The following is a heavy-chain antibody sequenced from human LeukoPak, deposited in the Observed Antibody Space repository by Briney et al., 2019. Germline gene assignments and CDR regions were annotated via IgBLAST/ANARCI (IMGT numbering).Heavy chain of an antibody. CDR2: INPSSGST. CDR1: GYIFTSYY. V-gene: IGHV1-46*01. J-gene: IGHJ4*02. Sequence: ASVKVSCKAYGYIFTSYYMHWVRQAPGQGLEWMGIINPSSGSTSYAQKFQDRVKMTRDTSRSTVYMELSSLRSEDTAVYYCARRAGDHYYFDYWGQGTLVTVSS. CDR3: ARRAGDHYYFDY. D-gene: IGHD7-27*01.